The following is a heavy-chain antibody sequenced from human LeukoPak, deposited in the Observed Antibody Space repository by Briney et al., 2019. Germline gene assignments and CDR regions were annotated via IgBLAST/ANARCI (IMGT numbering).Heavy chain of an antibody. Sequence: PGGSLRLSCAASGFTFSDYYMSWIRQAPGKGLEWVSYISNSGNTIYYADSVKGRFTISRDNAKNSLYLQMNSLRAEDTAVYYCERDRGRNFDWPEPDYWGQGTLVTVSS. CDR1: GFTFSDYY. D-gene: IGHD3-9*01. J-gene: IGHJ4*02. CDR3: ERDRGRNFDWPEPDY. CDR2: ISNSGNTI. V-gene: IGHV3-11*01.